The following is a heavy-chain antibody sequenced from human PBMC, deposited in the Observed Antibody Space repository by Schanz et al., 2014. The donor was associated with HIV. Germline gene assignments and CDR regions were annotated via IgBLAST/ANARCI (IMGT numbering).Heavy chain of an antibody. CDR3: ARGGTTDYLDN. J-gene: IGHJ4*02. Sequence: QVQLVESGGGVVQPGRSLRLSCAASRFTFSSFGMHWVRQAPGKGLEWVAVISYDGRNKYYADSVKGRFTISRDNSKNTLFLQMNSLRAEDTALYYCARGGTTDYLDNWGQGTLVTVSS. V-gene: IGHV3-30*03. D-gene: IGHD4-17*01. CDR1: RFTFSSFG. CDR2: ISYDGRNK.